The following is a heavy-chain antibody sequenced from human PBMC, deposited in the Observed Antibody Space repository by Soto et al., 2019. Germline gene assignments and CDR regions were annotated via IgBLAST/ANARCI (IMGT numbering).Heavy chain of an antibody. J-gene: IGHJ5*02. D-gene: IGHD6-19*01. Sequence: SQTLSLTCAISGDSVSSNSAAWNWIRQSPSRGLEWLGRTYYRSKWYNDYAVSVKSRITINPDTSKNQFSLQLNSVTPEDTAVYYCARDHSYSSGWYKGRWLDPWGQGTLVTGSS. CDR1: GDSVSSNSAA. CDR3: ARDHSYSSGWYKGRWLDP. CDR2: TYYRSKWYN. V-gene: IGHV6-1*01.